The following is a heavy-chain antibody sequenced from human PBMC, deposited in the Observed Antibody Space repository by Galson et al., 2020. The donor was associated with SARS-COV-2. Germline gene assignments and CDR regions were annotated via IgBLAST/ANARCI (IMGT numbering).Heavy chain of an antibody. CDR3: ATAPATVTTNWFGP. CDR2: FDPEDGET. CDR1: GYTLTALS. D-gene: IGHD4-17*01. J-gene: IGHJ5*02. Sequence: GASVKISCKVSGYTLTALSMHWVRQPPGKGLEWMGGFDPEDGETIYAQKFQGRVTMTEDTSTDTAYMELSSLRSEDTAVYYCATAPATVTTNWFGPWGQGTLVTVSS. V-gene: IGHV1-24*01.